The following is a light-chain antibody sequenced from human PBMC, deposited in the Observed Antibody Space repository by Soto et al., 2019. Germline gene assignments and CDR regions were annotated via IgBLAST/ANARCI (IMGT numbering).Light chain of an antibody. CDR3: QSYDTSLSGWVV. CDR1: SSNIGAGYD. Sequence: QSVLTQPASVSGAPGQRVTISCTGGSSNIGAGYDVHWYRQLPGTAPELLIYDNSNRPSGVPARFSGSKSGTSASLAITGLQADDEADYYCQSYDTSLSGWVVFGGGTKLAVL. J-gene: IGLJ2*01. CDR2: DNS. V-gene: IGLV1-40*01.